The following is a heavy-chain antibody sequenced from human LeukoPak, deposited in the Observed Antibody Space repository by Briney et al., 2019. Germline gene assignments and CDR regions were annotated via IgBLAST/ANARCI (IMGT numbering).Heavy chain of an antibody. CDR2: IYYSGST. D-gene: IGHD3-10*01. CDR3: ARDLDLGERSAFDI. J-gene: IGHJ3*02. V-gene: IGHV4-31*03. CDR1: GGSISSGGYY. Sequence: SETLSLTCTVSGGSISSGGYYWSWIRQHPGKGLEWIGYIYYSGSTYYNPSLKSRVTISVDTSKNQFSLKLSSVTAADTAVYYCARDLDLGERSAFDIWGQGTMVTVSS.